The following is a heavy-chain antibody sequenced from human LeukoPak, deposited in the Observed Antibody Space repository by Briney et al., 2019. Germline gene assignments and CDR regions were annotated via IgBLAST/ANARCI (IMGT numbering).Heavy chain of an antibody. CDR1: GGSFSGYY. D-gene: IGHD3-3*01. Sequence: SETLSLTCAVYGGSFSGYYWSWTRQPPGKGLEWIGEINHSGSTNYNPSLKSRVTISVDTSKNQFSLKLSSVTAADTAVYYCARGRGEYYDFWGGYNGWFDPWGQGTLVTVSS. V-gene: IGHV4-34*01. J-gene: IGHJ5*02. CDR2: INHSGST. CDR3: ARGRGEYYDFWGGYNGWFDP.